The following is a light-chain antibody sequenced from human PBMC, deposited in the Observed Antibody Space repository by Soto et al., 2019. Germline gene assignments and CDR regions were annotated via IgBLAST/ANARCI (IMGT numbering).Light chain of an antibody. CDR1: QSVSNNY. J-gene: IGKJ1*01. CDR2: GAS. V-gene: IGKV3-20*01. CDR3: QQYGSSSWT. Sequence: EIVLTQSPGTLSLSPGERSTLSCSASQSVSNNYLAWYQQKPGQAPRLLIYGASSRATGIPDRFSGSGSGTDFTLTISRLEPEDFAVYYCQQYGSSSWTFGQGTKVDIK.